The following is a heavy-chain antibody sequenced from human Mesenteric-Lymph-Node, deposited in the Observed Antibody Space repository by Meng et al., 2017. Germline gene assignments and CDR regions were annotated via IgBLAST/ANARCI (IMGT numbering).Heavy chain of an antibody. J-gene: IGHJ4*02. CDR1: GYTFTSYY. D-gene: IGHD6-19*01. CDR3: ARDLEGYSSGWNLDY. Sequence: SVKVSCKASGYTFTSYYMHWVRQAPGQGLEWMGGIIPIFGTANYAQKFQGRVTITTDESTSTAYMELSSLRSEDTAVYYCARDLEGYSSGWNLDYWGQGTLVTVSS. CDR2: IIPIFGTA. V-gene: IGHV1-69*05.